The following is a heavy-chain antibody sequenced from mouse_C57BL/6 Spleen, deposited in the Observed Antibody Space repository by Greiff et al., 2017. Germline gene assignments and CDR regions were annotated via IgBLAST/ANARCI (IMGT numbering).Heavy chain of an antibody. D-gene: IGHD1-1*01. CDR2: IRNKANNHAT. V-gene: IGHV6-6*01. CDR1: GFTFSDAW. Sequence: EVMLVESGGGLVQPGGSMKLSCAASGFTFSDAWMDWVRQSPEKGLEWVAEIRNKANNHATYYAESVKGRFTISRDDSKSSVYLQMNSLRAEDTGIYYCTRAYGSSYVWYFDVWGTGTTVTVSS. J-gene: IGHJ1*03. CDR3: TRAYGSSYVWYFDV.